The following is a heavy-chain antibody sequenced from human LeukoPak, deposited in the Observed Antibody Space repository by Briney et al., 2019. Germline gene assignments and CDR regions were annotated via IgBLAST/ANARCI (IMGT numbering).Heavy chain of an antibody. V-gene: IGHV3-21*01. CDR2: ISSSSTYI. D-gene: IGHD3-22*01. Sequence: GGSLRLSCAASGFTFSTYTMNWVRQAPGKGLEWVSSISSSSTYIYYADSVKGRFTISRDNARNSVYLEMNSLRAEDTAVYYCARETNTSDSSGYIRADVRRDDHWGQGTLVTVSS. CDR3: ARETNTSDSSGYIRADVRRDDH. J-gene: IGHJ4*02. CDR1: GFTFSTYT.